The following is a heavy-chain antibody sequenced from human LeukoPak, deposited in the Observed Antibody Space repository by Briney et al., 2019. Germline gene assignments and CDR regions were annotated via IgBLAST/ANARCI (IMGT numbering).Heavy chain of an antibody. D-gene: IGHD1-26*01. V-gene: IGHV4-4*07. Sequence: SETLSLTCIVSGGSISSYYWSWIRQPAGKGLEWIGRIYTSGSTNYNPSLKSRVTMSVDTSKNKCSLKLSSVTAADTAVYYCAREGRGIPFDYWGQGTLVTVSS. J-gene: IGHJ4*02. CDR3: AREGRGIPFDY. CDR1: GGSISSYY. CDR2: IYTSGST.